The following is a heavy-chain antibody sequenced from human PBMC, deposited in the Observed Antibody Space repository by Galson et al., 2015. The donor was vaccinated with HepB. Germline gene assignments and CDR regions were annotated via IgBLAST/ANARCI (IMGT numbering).Heavy chain of an antibody. CDR1: TFIFSTYS. Sequence: SLRLSCAASTFIFSTYSMNWVRQAPGKGLEWVSYISSSSTTIYYADSVKGRFTISRDDSKKTLYLEMNSLKTEDTAVYYCTGRVTRDYWGQGTLVTVSS. CDR2: ISSSSTTI. CDR3: TGRVTRDY. J-gene: IGHJ4*02. V-gene: IGHV3-48*01. D-gene: IGHD4-17*01.